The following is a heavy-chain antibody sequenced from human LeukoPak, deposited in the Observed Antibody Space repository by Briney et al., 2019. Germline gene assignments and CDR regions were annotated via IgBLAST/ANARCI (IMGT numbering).Heavy chain of an antibody. CDR2: INPNSGGT. D-gene: IGHD3-9*01. Sequence: ASVKVSCKASGYTFTGYYMHWVRQAPGQGLEWMGWINPNSGGTNYAQKFQGRVTMTRDTSISTAYMELSRLRSDDTAVYYCARVARDEYYDILTGYYSHHFDYWGQGTLVTVSS. CDR1: GYTFTGYY. V-gene: IGHV1-2*02. J-gene: IGHJ4*02. CDR3: ARVARDEYYDILTGYYSHHFDY.